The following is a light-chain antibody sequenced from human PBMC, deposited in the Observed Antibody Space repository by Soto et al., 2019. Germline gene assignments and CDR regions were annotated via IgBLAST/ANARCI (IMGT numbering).Light chain of an antibody. V-gene: IGKV3-20*01. J-gene: IGKJ1*01. CDR3: HHYET. CDR1: QSVSRSY. Sequence: EIVWTQSPGTLSLSPGDRATLSCRASQSVSRSYLGWYQQKPGQAARLLMYGASIRAAGVPDRFSGSGSGPDFTLTISRLEPEDFTVYYCHHYETFGQGTKVDIK. CDR2: GAS.